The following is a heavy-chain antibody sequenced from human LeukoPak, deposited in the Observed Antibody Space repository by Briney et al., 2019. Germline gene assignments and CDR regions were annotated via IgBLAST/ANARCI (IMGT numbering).Heavy chain of an antibody. CDR3: AYDFWSGPGGLFDY. J-gene: IGHJ4*02. CDR2: INPNSGGT. CDR1: GYTFTGYY. D-gene: IGHD3-3*01. Sequence: ASVKVSCKASGYTFTGYYMHWVRQAPGQGFEWMGWINPNSGGTNYAKKFQGRVTITRDTAISTAYMELSRLSSDDTAVYYCAYDFWSGPGGLFDYWGQGTLVSVSS. V-gene: IGHV1-2*02.